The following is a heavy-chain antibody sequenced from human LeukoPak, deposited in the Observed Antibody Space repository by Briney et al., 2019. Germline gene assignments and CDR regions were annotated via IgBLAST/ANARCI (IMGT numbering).Heavy chain of an antibody. CDR3: AREIVATGLDY. CDR1: GFTFSSYS. J-gene: IGHJ4*02. V-gene: IGHV3-21*01. Sequence: PGGSLRLSCAASGFTFSSYSMNWVRQAPGKGLEWVSSSSSSSSYIYYADSVKGRFTISRDNTKNSLYLQMNSLRAEDTAVYYCAREIVATGLDYWGQGTLVTVSS. CDR2: SSSSSSYI. D-gene: IGHD5-12*01.